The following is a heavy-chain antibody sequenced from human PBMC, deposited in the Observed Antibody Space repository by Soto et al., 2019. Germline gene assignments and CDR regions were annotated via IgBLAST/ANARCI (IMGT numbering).Heavy chain of an antibody. Sequence: PGGSLRLSCAASGFTFSSYGMHWDRQDPGKGLEWVAVISYDGSNKYYADSVKGRFTISRDNSKNTLYLQMNSLRAEDTAVYYCAKDVLRFLEWLAFYGMDVWGQGTTVTVSS. J-gene: IGHJ6*02. V-gene: IGHV3-30*18. CDR3: AKDVLRFLEWLAFYGMDV. CDR1: GFTFSSYG. D-gene: IGHD3-3*01. CDR2: ISYDGSNK.